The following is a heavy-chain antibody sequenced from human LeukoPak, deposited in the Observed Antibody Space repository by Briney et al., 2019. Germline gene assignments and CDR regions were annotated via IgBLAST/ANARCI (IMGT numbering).Heavy chain of an antibody. CDR1: GGTFSSYA. J-gene: IGHJ1*01. CDR3: ARRPPGAVAGYFQH. CDR2: INPSGGST. Sequence: ASVKVSCKASGGTFSSYAISWVRQAPGQGLEWMGIINPSGGSTSYAQKFQGRVTMTRDTSTSTVYMELSSLRSEDTAVYYCARRPPGAVAGYFQHWGQGTLVTVSS. D-gene: IGHD6-19*01. V-gene: IGHV1-46*01.